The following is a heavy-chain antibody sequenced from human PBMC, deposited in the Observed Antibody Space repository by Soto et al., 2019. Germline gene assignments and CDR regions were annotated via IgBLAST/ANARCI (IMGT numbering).Heavy chain of an antibody. Sequence: QVQLQESGPRLVRPSQTLSLTCTVSGESIDTAGYYWTWIRQRPGRGLEWLGFIYHSGATYYSSSMTSGLSISIDRSQNQFSLKVASVTAADTAVYFCSRGDYWGQGMLVTVSS. CDR3: SRGDY. J-gene: IGHJ4*02. CDR2: IYHSGAT. CDR1: GESIDTAGYY. V-gene: IGHV4-31*03.